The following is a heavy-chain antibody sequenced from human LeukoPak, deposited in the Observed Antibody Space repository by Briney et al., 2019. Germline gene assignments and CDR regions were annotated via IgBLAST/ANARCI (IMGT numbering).Heavy chain of an antibody. Sequence: GGSLRLSYAPSRFIFSNYWMSWVRQAPGKGLEWVANIKQDGSEKYYVDSVKGRFTISRDNAKNSLYLQMNSLRAEDTALYYCVRMTYYFDPWGQGILVTVSS. CDR3: VRMTYYFDP. V-gene: IGHV3-7*01. CDR2: IKQDGSEK. CDR1: RFIFSNYW. J-gene: IGHJ4*02.